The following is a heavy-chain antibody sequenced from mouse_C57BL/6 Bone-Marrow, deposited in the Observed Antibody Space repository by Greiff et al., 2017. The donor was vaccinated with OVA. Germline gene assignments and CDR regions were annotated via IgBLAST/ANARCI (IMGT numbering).Heavy chain of an antibody. D-gene: IGHD2-4*01. CDR1: GYTFTGYW. V-gene: IGHV1-9*01. Sequence: VKLLESGAELMKPGASVKLSCKATGYTFTGYWIEWVKQRPGHGLEWIGGILPGSGSTNYNEKFKGKATFTADTSSNTAYMQLRSLTTEDSAIYYGARGRLRHDWFAYWGQGTLVTVSA. CDR2: ILPGSGST. CDR3: ARGRLRHDWFAY. J-gene: IGHJ3*01.